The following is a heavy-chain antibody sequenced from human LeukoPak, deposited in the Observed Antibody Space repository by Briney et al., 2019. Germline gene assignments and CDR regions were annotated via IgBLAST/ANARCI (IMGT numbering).Heavy chain of an antibody. V-gene: IGHV1-24*01. Sequence: ASVQVSCKVSGYTLTELSMHWVRQAPGKGLEWMGGFDPEDGETIYAQKFQGRVTMTEDTSTDTAYMELSSLRSEDTAVYYCATNQGYSYGWGYYYYYGMDVWGQGTTVTVSS. CDR2: FDPEDGET. J-gene: IGHJ6*02. D-gene: IGHD5-18*01. CDR1: GYTLTELS. CDR3: ATNQGYSYGWGYYYYYGMDV.